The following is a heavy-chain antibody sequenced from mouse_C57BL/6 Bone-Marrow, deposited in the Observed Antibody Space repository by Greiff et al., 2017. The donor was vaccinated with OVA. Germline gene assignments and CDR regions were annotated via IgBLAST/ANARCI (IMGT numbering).Heavy chain of an antibody. J-gene: IGHJ2*01. V-gene: IGHV7-1*01. CDR3: ARSYGNYEGGIDY. CDR1: GFTFSDFY. Sequence: EVKVVESGGGLVQSGRSLRLSCATSGFTFSDFYMEWVRQAPGKGLEWIAASRNKANDYTTEYSASVKGRFIVSRDTSQSILYLQMNALRAEDTAIYYCARSYGNYEGGIDYWGQGTTLTVSS. CDR2: SRNKANDYTT. D-gene: IGHD2-1*01.